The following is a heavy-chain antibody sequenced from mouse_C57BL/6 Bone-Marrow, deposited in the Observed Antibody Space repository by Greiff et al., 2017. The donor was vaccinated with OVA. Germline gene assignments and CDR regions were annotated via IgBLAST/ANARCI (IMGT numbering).Heavy chain of an antibody. V-gene: IGHV1-26*01. CDR1: GYTFTDYY. CDR2: INPNNGGT. J-gene: IGHJ3*01. Sequence: EVQLQQSGPELVKPGASVKISCKASGYTFTDYYMNWVKQSHGKSLEWIGDINPNNGGTSYNQKFKGKATLTVDKSSSTAYMELRSLTSEDSAVYYCARESPLLRYFAYWGQGTLVTVSA. CDR3: ARESPLLRYFAY. D-gene: IGHD1-1*01.